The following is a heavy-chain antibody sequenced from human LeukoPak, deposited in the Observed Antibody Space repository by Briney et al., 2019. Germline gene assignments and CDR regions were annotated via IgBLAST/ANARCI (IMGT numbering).Heavy chain of an antibody. D-gene: IGHD2-15*01. J-gene: IGHJ4*02. CDR1: GFTFSSYA. CDR3: ARTWWPFDL. CDR2: ISSYNTI. V-gene: IGHV3-48*04. Sequence: GGSLRLSCAASGFTFSSYAMSWVRQAPGEGLEWISYISSYNTIHYADSVKGRFTISRDNARKLLYLETDSRRAEDTAVYYCARTWWPFDLWGQGTLVTVSS.